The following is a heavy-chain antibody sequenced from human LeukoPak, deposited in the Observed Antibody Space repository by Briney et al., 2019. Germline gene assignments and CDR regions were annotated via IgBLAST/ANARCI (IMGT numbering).Heavy chain of an antibody. J-gene: IGHJ4*02. Sequence: SETLSLTRAVYGGSFSGYYWSWIRQPPGKGLEWIGEINHSGSTNYNPSLKSRVTISVDTSKNQFSLKLSSVTAADTAVYYCASGILFSGGTTFDCWGQGTLVTVSS. D-gene: IGHD2-15*01. CDR1: GGSFSGYY. CDR2: INHSGST. V-gene: IGHV4-34*01. CDR3: ASGILFSGGTTFDC.